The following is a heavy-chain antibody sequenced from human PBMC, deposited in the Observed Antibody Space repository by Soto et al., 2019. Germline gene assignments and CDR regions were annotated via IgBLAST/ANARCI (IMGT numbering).Heavy chain of an antibody. D-gene: IGHD2-15*01. J-gene: IGHJ5*02. V-gene: IGHV1-3*01. Sequence: QVQLVQSGAEVKKPGASVKVSCKASGYTFTSYAMHWVRQAPGQRLEWMGWINAGNGNTKYSQKFQGRVTITRDTSASTAYRRLRRWRPEDTAVFSFAGGVVEAPTPRFDPWGQGTLVTVSS. CDR2: INAGNGNT. CDR3: AGGVVEAPTPRFDP. CDR1: GYTFTSYA.